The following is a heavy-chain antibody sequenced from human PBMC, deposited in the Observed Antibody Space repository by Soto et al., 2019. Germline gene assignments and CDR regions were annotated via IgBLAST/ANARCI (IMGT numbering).Heavy chain of an antibody. D-gene: IGHD2-8*01. V-gene: IGHV3-23*01. CDR3: AKTIGLPDIVLMFAYGMDV. CDR1: RFTFSSYA. J-gene: IGHJ6*02. Sequence: GGSLRLSCAASRFTFSSYAMSWVRQAPGKGLEWVSAISGSGGSTYYADSVKGRFTISRDNSKNTLYLQMNSLRAEDTAVYYCAKTIGLPDIVLMFAYGMDVWGQGTTVTVSS. CDR2: ISGSGGST.